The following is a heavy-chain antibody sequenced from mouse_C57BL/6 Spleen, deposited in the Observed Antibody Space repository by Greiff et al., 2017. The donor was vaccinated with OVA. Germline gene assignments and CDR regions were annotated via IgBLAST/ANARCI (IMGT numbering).Heavy chain of an antibody. V-gene: IGHV1-69*01. J-gene: IGHJ4*01. Sequence: QVHVKQPGAELVMPGASVKLSCKASGYTFTSSWMHWVKQRPGQGLEWIGEIDPSDSYTNYNQKFKGKSTLTVDKSSSTAYMQLSSLTSEDSAVYYCARSSKGAMDYWGQGTSVTVSS. CDR2: IDPSDSYT. CDR1: GYTFTSSW. D-gene: IGHD1-3*01. CDR3: ARSSKGAMDY.